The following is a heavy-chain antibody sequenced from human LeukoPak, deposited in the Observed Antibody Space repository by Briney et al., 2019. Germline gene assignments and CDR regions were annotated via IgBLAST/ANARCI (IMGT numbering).Heavy chain of an antibody. V-gene: IGHV3-48*02. CDR1: GFTFSSYS. Sequence: GGSLRLSCAASGFTFSSYSMTWVRQAPGKGLEWVSYISSSSSTIYYTDSVKGRFTISRDNAKNSLYLQMNSLRDEDTAVYYCARDGSGAARPNYYYYGMDVWGQGTTVTVPS. J-gene: IGHJ6*02. CDR3: ARDGSGAARPNYYYYGMDV. D-gene: IGHD6-6*01. CDR2: ISSSSSTI.